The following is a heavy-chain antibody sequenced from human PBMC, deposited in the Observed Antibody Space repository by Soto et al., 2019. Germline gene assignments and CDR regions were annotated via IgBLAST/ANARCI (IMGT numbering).Heavy chain of an antibody. V-gene: IGHV1-18*01. CDR1: GYSFTSYG. Sequence: VASVKVSCKASGYSFTSYGITWVRQAPGQGLEWMGWISAYNGNTNYAQNLQGRVTMTTDTSTTTAYMELRSLRSDDTAVYYCARDGSLAAADLDYWGQGTLVTVSS. J-gene: IGHJ4*02. D-gene: IGHD6-13*01. CDR3: ARDGSLAAADLDY. CDR2: ISAYNGNT.